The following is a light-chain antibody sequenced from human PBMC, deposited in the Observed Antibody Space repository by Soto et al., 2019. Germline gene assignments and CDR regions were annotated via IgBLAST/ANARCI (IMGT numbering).Light chain of an antibody. V-gene: IGKV3-15*01. Sequence: EIVMTQSQTTLCVSPGERVKLSCRASESVYNSLAWFQQIPGQAPRLLIYSASTRASGIPARFTGSGSGTEFALTISSLQSEDFAVYYCEQYSNWPPITFGQGTRLEIK. CDR2: SAS. CDR1: ESVYNS. CDR3: EQYSNWPPIT. J-gene: IGKJ5*01.